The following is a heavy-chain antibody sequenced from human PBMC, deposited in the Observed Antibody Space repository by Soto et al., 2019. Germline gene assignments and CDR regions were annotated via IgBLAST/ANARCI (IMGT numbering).Heavy chain of an antibody. Sequence: QVQLVQSGAEVKKPGSSVKVSCKASGGTFSSYAISWVRQAPGQGLEWMGGIIPIFGTASYAQKFQGRVTITAEESTSTAYMELSSLRSEDTAVYYCARCGGGSCATNYFDCWVQETLVTVSS. CDR3: ARCGGGSCATNYFDC. CDR2: IIPIFGTA. D-gene: IGHD2-15*01. CDR1: GGTFSSYA. J-gene: IGHJ4*02. V-gene: IGHV1-69*12.